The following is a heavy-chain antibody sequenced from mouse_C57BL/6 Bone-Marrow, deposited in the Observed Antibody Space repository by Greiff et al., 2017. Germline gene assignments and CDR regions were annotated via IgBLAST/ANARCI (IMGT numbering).Heavy chain of an antibody. J-gene: IGHJ3*01. CDR1: GYTFTSYG. CDR2: IYPRSGNT. V-gene: IGHV1-81*01. CDR3: ARDDDGYGFAY. Sequence: VQLQESGAELARPGASVKLSCKASGYTFTSYGISWVKQRTGQGLEWIGEIYPRSGNTYYNEKFKGKATLTADKSSSTAYMELRSLTSEDSAVYFCARDDDGYGFAYWGQGTLGTVSA. D-gene: IGHD2-3*01.